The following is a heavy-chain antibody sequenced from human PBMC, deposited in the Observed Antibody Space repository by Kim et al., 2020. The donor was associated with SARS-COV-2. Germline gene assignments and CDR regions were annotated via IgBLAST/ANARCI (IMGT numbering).Heavy chain of an antibody. CDR1: GFTFSSYA. CDR3: AKQGRGHNGED. Sequence: GGSLRLSCAASGFTFSSYAMSWVRQAPGKGLEWVSAINAAGSDTYYADSVKGRFTISRDNSRSTLYLQMNSLRVEDTALYYCAKQGRGHNGEDWGQGTLVTVSS. D-gene: IGHD5-12*01. J-gene: IGHJ4*02. V-gene: IGHV3-23*01. CDR2: INAAGSDT.